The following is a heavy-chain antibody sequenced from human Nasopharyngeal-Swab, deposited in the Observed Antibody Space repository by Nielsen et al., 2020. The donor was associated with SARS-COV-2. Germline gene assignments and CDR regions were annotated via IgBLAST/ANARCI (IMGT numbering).Heavy chain of an antibody. CDR1: GGIFNSYT. CDR2: ILPIFGTT. CDR3: ARGKTFCSGGHCPPPNWFDA. J-gene: IGHJ5*02. Sequence: SVKVSCKTSGGIFNSYTTSWVRQAPGQGLEWMGGILPIFGTTNYAQKFLGRVTITADESSSTAYMELRSLTSEDTARYYCARGKTFCSGGHCPPPNWFDAWGQGTQVTVSS. V-gene: IGHV1-69*13. D-gene: IGHD2-21*02.